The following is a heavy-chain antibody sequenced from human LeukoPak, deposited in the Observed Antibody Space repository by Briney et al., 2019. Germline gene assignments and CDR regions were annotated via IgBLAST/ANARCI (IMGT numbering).Heavy chain of an antibody. D-gene: IGHD2-2*01. Sequence: PRASVKVSCKASGYTFTGYYLHWVRQAPGQGLEWVAIIKSTGDTTVYAQKFQGRVTVTRDTSTSTVYMDLSSLSSEDTAVYYCVREDAHTYYFDFWGPGTLVTVSS. V-gene: IGHV1-46*01. J-gene: IGHJ4*02. CDR2: IKSTGDTT. CDR3: VREDAHTYYFDF. CDR1: GYTFTGYY.